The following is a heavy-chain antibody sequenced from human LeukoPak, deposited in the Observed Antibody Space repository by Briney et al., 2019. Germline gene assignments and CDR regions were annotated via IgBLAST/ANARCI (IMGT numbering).Heavy chain of an antibody. Sequence: PGGSLRLSCAASGFTFKNYGMHWVRQAPGKGLEWVAALWYDGSNKYYADSVKGRFTISRDNSKNTLYLQMNSLRAEDTAVYYCARDVLGGFDYWGQGTLVTVSS. D-gene: IGHD2-8*01. CDR2: LWYDGSNK. CDR3: ARDVLGGFDY. V-gene: IGHV3-33*01. J-gene: IGHJ4*02. CDR1: GFTFKNYG.